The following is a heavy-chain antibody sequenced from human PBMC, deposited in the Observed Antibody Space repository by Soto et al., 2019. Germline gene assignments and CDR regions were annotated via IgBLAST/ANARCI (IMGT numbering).Heavy chain of an antibody. CDR2: ISFDGSER. CDR1: GLTFRDSG. Sequence: QVQRVESGGGVVQPGTSLRLSCVVSGLTFRDSGMHWVRQAPGKGLECVAVISFDGSERHYRDSVKGRFSISRDNSRNTLYLQMNSLRGDDSAVYYCANGKDGVSYYYGMDVWGQGSPVTVSS. D-gene: IGHD1-26*01. CDR3: ANGKDGVSYYYGMDV. J-gene: IGHJ6*02. V-gene: IGHV3-30*18.